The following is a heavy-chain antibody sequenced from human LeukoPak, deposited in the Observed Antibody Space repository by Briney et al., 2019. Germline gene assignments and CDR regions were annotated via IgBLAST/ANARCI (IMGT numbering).Heavy chain of an antibody. CDR1: GFTFSSYS. V-gene: IGHV3-73*01. J-gene: IGHJ4*02. Sequence: GGSLRLSCAASGFTFSSYSMNWVRQASGKGLEWVGRIRSKANSYATTYAASVKGRFTISRDDSKNTAYLQMNSLKTEDTAVYYCTSSGYSGYDIDYWGQGTLVTVSS. CDR3: TSSGYSGYDIDY. D-gene: IGHD5-12*01. CDR2: IRSKANSYAT.